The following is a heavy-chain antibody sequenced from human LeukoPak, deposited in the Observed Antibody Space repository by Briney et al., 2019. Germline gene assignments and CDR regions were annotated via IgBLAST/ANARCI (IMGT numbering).Heavy chain of an antibody. Sequence: GGSLRLSCAASGFTFSSYSMNWVRQAPGKGLEWVSSISSSSSYIYYADSVKGRFTISRDNAKNSLYLQMNSLRAEDTAVYYCARDVKSVVVPALGYWGQGTLVTVSS. D-gene: IGHD2-2*01. CDR1: GFTFSSYS. CDR2: ISSSSSYI. V-gene: IGHV3-21*01. J-gene: IGHJ4*02. CDR3: ARDVKSVVVPALGY.